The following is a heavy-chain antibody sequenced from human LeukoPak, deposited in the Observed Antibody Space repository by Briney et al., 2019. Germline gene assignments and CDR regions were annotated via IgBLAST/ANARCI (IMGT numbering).Heavy chain of an antibody. CDR1: GGTFSSYA. V-gene: IGHV1-69*04. J-gene: IGHJ4*02. CDR3: ATEGSGSPSSD. CDR2: IIPILGIA. D-gene: IGHD1-26*01. Sequence: SVKVSCKASGGTFSSYAISWVRQAPGQGLEWMGRIIPILGIANYAQKFQGRVTITADKSTSTAYMELSSLRSDDTAVYYCATEGSGSPSSDWGQGTLVTVSS.